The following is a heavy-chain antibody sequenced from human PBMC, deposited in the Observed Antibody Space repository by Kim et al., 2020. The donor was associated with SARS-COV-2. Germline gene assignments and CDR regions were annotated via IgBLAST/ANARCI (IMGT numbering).Heavy chain of an antibody. D-gene: IGHD3-22*01. CDR1: GYTFTGYY. CDR3: ARRESITMIVVTYNWFEP. CDR2: INPNSGGT. V-gene: IGHV1-2*02. J-gene: IGHJ5*02. Sequence: ASVKVSCKASGYTFTGYYMHWVRQAPGQGLEWMGWINPNSGGTNYAQKFQGRVTMTSDTSISTAYMELSRLRSDDTAVYYCARRESITMIVVTYNWFEPWGQGTLVTVSS.